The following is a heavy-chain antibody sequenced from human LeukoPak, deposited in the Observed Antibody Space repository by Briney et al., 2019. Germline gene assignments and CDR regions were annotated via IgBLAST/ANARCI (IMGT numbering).Heavy chain of an antibody. CDR3: ARVEQLWSLFDY. CDR1: GFTFSDYY. D-gene: IGHD5-18*01. V-gene: IGHV3-11*06. CDR2: ISSSSSYT. J-gene: IGHJ4*02. Sequence: GGSLRLSCVASGFTFSDYYMSWIRQAPGKGLEWVSYISSSSSYTNYADSVKGRFTISRDNAKNSLYLQMNSLRAEDTAVYYCARVEQLWSLFDYWGQGTLVTVSS.